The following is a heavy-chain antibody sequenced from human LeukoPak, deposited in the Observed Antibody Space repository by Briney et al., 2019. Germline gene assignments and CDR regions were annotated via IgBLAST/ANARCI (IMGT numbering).Heavy chain of an antibody. V-gene: IGHV1-18*01. Sequence: ASVTVSCTASGYTFTSYGISWVRQAPGQGLEWMGWISAYNGNTNYAQKLQGRVTMTTDTSTSTAYMELRSLRSDDTAVYYCAGGPYDSSGYYPFDYWGQGTLVTVSS. D-gene: IGHD3-22*01. J-gene: IGHJ4*02. CDR2: ISAYNGNT. CDR3: AGGPYDSSGYYPFDY. CDR1: GYTFTSYG.